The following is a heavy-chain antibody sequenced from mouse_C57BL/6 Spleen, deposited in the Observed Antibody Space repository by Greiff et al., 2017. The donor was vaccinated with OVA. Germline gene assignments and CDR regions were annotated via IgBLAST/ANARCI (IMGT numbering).Heavy chain of an antibody. Sequence: VQVVESGPELVKPGASVKISCKASGYAFSSSWMNWVKQRPGKGLEWIGRIYPGDGDTNYNGKFKGKDTLTADKSSSTAYMQLSSLTSEDSAVYFCARGDYYGSSVFAYWGQGTLVTVSA. V-gene: IGHV1-82*01. CDR1: GYAFSSSW. D-gene: IGHD1-1*01. J-gene: IGHJ3*01. CDR3: ARGDYYGSSVFAY. CDR2: IYPGDGDT.